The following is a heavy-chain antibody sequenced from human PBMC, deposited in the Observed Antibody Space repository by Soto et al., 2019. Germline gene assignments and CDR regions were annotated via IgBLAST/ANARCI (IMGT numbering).Heavy chain of an antibody. CDR1: GGSISSSSYY. CDR2: IYYSGST. Sequence: SETLSLTCTVSGGSISSSSYYWGWIRQPPGKGLEWIGSIYYSGSTYYNPSLKSRVTISVDTSKNQFSLKLSSVTAADTAVYYCARLNDPNWGQGTLVTVSS. J-gene: IGHJ4*02. D-gene: IGHD1-1*01. CDR3: ARLNDPN. V-gene: IGHV4-39*01.